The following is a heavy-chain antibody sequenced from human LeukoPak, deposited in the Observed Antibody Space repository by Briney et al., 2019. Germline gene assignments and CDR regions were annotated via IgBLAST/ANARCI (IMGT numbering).Heavy chain of an antibody. CDR3: AKGTGLSYYYYYYMDV. CDR2: ISGSGGST. D-gene: IGHD2/OR15-2a*01. CDR1: GFTFSSYA. V-gene: IGHV3-23*01. Sequence: GGSLRLSCAASGFTFSSYAMSWVRQAPGKGLEWVSAISGSGGSTYYADSVKGRFTISRDNPKNTLYLQMNSLRAEDTAVYYCAKGTGLSYYYYYYMDVWGKGTTVTVSS. J-gene: IGHJ6*03.